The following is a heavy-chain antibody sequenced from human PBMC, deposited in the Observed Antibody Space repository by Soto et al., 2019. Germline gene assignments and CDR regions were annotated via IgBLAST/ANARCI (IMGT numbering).Heavy chain of an antibody. CDR1: GFTFSNAW. Sequence: GGSLRLSCAASGFTFSNAWMSGARQAPGKGLEWVGRIKSKTDGGTTDYAAPVKGRFTISRDDSKNTPYLQMNSLKTEETAVYYCTTDLYYGMDVWGQGTTVTVSS. J-gene: IGHJ6*02. V-gene: IGHV3-15*01. CDR2: IKSKTDGGTT. CDR3: TTDLYYGMDV.